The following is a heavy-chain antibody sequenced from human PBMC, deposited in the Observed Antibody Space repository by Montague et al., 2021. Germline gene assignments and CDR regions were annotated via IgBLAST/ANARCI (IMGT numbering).Heavy chain of an antibody. D-gene: IGHD3-16*01. CDR1: GYSFTSHW. V-gene: IGHV5-51*01. CDR2: IHPGTSDT. J-gene: IGHJ4*02. Sequence: QSGAEVKKLGESLKISCKGFGYSFTSHWIGWVRQMPGKGLEWMGIIHPGTSDTRYSPSFQGQVTISVDKSISTAYLQWSSLKASDTAMFYCARLITTFGGVSSPNDYWGQGTLVTVSS. CDR3: ARLITTFGGVSSPNDY.